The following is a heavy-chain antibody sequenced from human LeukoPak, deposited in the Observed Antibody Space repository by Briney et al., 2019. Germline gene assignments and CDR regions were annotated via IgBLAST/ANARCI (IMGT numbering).Heavy chain of an antibody. CDR3: ARDYYDSSGGPFDY. J-gene: IGHJ4*02. CDR2: ICSGGST. Sequence: PGGSLRLSCAASGFTVSSNYMSWVRQAPGKGLEWVSVICSGGSTYYADSVKGRFTISRDNSKNTLYLQMNSLRAEDTAVYYCARDYYDSSGGPFDYWGQGTLVTVSS. CDR1: GFTVSSNY. V-gene: IGHV3-66*01. D-gene: IGHD3-22*01.